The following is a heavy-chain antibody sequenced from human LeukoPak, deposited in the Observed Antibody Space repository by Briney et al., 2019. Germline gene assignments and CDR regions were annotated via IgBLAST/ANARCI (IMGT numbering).Heavy chain of an antibody. V-gene: IGHV4-34*01. Sequence: SETLSLTCAVYGGSFSGYYWSWIRQPPGKGLEWIGEINHSGSTNYNPSLRSRVTISVDTSKNQFSLKLSSVTAADTAVYYCARGGRGYYFDYWGQGTLVTVSS. D-gene: IGHD3-22*01. J-gene: IGHJ4*02. CDR2: INHSGST. CDR1: GGSFSGYY. CDR3: ARGGRGYYFDY.